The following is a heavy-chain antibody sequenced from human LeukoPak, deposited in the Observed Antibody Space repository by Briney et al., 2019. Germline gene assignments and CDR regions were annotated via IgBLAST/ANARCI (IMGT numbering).Heavy chain of an antibody. CDR3: AGVKEWELLPDAFDI. V-gene: IGHV3-48*01. CDR2: ISSSSSTI. J-gene: IGHJ3*02. Sequence: GGSLRLSCAASGFTFSSYSMNWVRQAPGKGLEWVSYISSSSSTIYYADSVKGRFTISRDNAKNSLYLQMNSLRAEDTAVYYCAGVKEWELLPDAFDIWGQGTMVTVSS. CDR1: GFTFSSYS. D-gene: IGHD1-26*01.